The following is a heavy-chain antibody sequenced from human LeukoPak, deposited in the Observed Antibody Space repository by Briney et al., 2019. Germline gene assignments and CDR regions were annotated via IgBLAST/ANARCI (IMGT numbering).Heavy chain of an antibody. Sequence: GGSLRLSRAASGFTFSSYAMSWVRQAPGKGLEWVSSISGGGGSTYDADSVKGRFTISRDNSKNTLYLQMNSLRAEDTAVYYCAKDWGRLGPFDYWGQGTLVTVSS. CDR3: AKDWGRLGPFDY. V-gene: IGHV3-23*01. CDR2: ISGGGGST. CDR1: GFTFSSYA. J-gene: IGHJ4*02. D-gene: IGHD3-16*01.